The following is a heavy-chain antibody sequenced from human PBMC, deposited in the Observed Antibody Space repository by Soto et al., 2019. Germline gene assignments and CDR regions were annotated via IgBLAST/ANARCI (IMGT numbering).Heavy chain of an antibody. D-gene: IGHD6-6*01. CDR1: GGSLSSGGYY. J-gene: IGHJ5*02. CDR2: IYYSGST. CDR3: ARTSIAARLCWFDP. Sequence: PSETLSLTCTVSGGSLSSGGYYWSWIRQHPGKGLEWIGYIYYSGSTYYNPSLKSRVTISVDTSKNQFSLKLSSVTAADTAVYYCARTSIAARLCWFDPWGQGTLVTVSS. V-gene: IGHV4-31*03.